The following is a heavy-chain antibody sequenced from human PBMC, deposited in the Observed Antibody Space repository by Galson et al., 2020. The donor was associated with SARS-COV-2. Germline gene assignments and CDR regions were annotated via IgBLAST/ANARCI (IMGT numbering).Heavy chain of an antibody. CDR3: ARDPHSSLDY. V-gene: IGHV3-21*01. Sequence: LSLTCAASGFIFSSYSMHWVRQAPGKGLEWVSSISSGPTYRNSADSVKGRFTISRDDTKNSLYLQMDSLRADDTAVYYCARDPHSSLDYWGQGTLVAVSS. J-gene: IGHJ4*02. CDR1: GFIFSSYS. CDR2: ISSGPTYR. D-gene: IGHD2-15*01.